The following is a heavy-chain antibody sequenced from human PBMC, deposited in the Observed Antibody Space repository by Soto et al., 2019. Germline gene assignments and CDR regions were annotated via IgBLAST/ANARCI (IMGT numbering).Heavy chain of an antibody. V-gene: IGHV4-31*11. CDR3: ARGAVTAYTSFDP. J-gene: IGHJ5*02. D-gene: IGHD3-10*01. CDR2: IHYRRTT. Sequence: PWETLSLTCAASGCSISSNTYYCTCLRQPPGKGLEWIGYIHYRRTTYYTPSLKSRVTISVDTSKNQFSLELSSVTAADTAVYHSARGAVTAYTSFDPWGQGSLVTVSS. CDR1: GCSISSNTYY.